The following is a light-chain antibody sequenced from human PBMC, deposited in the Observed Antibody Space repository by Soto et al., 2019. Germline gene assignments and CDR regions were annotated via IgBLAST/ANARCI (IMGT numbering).Light chain of an antibody. V-gene: IGKV3-11*01. J-gene: IGKJ5*01. CDR3: QQRSNWPHT. CDR1: QSVSSY. Sequence: EIVLTQSPATLSLSPGERATLSCRASQSVSSYLAWYQQKPGQAPRRLIYDASNTATGIPARFSGSGSGTDVTLTISSLEPEDFEVYYCQQRSNWPHTCGQGKRLEIK. CDR2: DAS.